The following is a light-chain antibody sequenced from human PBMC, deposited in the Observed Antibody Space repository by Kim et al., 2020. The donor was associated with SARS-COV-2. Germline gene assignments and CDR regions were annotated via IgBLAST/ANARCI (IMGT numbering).Light chain of an antibody. V-gene: IGKV1-39*01. Sequence: ASVGDIVTITCLASQDISRYLNSYQQKPGKAPKLLIYTASSLQSGVPSRFTGSGSETDFTLTISSLQPEDFATYYCQQTYSASRTFGQGTKVDIK. CDR3: QQTYSASRT. CDR1: QDISRY. CDR2: TAS. J-gene: IGKJ1*01.